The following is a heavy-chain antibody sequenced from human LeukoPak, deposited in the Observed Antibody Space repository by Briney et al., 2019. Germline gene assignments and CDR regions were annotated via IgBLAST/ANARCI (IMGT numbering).Heavy chain of an antibody. CDR3: ARDGPAQMVDFDY. CDR1: GYTFSGTGWY. V-gene: IGHV1-2*02. J-gene: IGHJ4*02. CDR2: IYPYTGAT. D-gene: IGHD3-10*01. Sequence: ASVKVSCKASGYTFSGTGWYLYWLRQAPGQGLECMGWIYPYTGATHYAQKFQGRVAMTRDTSISTAYMELSRLRPDDAAVYYCARDGPAQMVDFDYWGQGTLVTVSS.